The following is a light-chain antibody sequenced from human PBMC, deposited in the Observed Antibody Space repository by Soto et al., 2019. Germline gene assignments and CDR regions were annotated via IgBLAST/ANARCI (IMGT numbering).Light chain of an antibody. J-gene: IGLJ2*01. CDR2: DVS. CDR3: SSYTSSSTPV. Sequence: QSVLTQPASVSGSPGQSITISYTGTSSDVGGYNYVSWYQQHPGKAPKLMIYDVSNRPSGVSNRFSGSKSGNTASLTISGLQAEDEADYYCSSYTSSSTPVFGGGTKVTVL. V-gene: IGLV2-14*01. CDR1: SSDVGGYNY.